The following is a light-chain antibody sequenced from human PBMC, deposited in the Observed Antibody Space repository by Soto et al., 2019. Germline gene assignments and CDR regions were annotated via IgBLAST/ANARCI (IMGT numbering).Light chain of an antibody. Sequence: EIVLTQSPGTLSLSPGERATLSCRASQSFNSNYFAWYQQIPGQAPRLLIYGASNRATGIPDRFSGSGSGTDFTLTISRLEPEDFAVYYCQQYDSSPPKYTFGQGTKLEI. CDR1: QSFNSNY. CDR2: GAS. CDR3: QQYDSSPPKYT. J-gene: IGKJ2*01. V-gene: IGKV3-20*01.